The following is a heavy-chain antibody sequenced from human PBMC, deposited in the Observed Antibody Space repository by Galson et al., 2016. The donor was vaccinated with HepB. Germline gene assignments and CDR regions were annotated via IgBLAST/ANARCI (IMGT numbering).Heavy chain of an antibody. CDR2: ISSHNGHA. Sequence: SVKVSCKASGYTFTNYGVNWVRQARGQGLEWMGWISSHNGHANYAQKFQGRVTMTTDTSTSTVYMELRSLRSDDTGIYYCARDMAALSGGGGWFDPWGQGTLVTVSS. V-gene: IGHV1-18*01. J-gene: IGHJ5*02. CDR3: ARDMAALSGGGGWFDP. D-gene: IGHD3-10*02. CDR1: GYTFTNYG.